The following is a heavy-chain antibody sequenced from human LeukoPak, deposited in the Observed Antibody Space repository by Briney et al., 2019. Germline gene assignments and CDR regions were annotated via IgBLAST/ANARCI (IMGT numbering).Heavy chain of an antibody. Sequence: PSETLSLTCTVSGGSISSDYWSWSRQPAGKGLEWIGRIYTSGSTNYNPSLQSRVTMSVDTSKNQFSLKLSCVTAADTAVYYCARDWFPDARRREFDPWGQGTLVTVS. J-gene: IGHJ5*02. D-gene: IGHD2-2*01. CDR1: GGSISSDY. V-gene: IGHV4-4*07. CDR3: ARDWFPDARRREFDP. CDR2: IYTSGST.